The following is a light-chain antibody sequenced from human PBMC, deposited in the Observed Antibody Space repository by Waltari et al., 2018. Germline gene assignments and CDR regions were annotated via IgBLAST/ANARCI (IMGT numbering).Light chain of an antibody. CDR2: EVN. J-gene: IGLJ3*02. Sequence: QSALTQPASVSGSPGQSITISCTGTSSDFGHYNLVSWYQQHPGKAPKLMIYEVNKRSSGVSNRYSGFRSGNTASLTISGLQAEDEADYYCCSYAGSIPVVFGGGTKLTVL. CDR3: CSYAGSIPVV. V-gene: IGLV2-23*02. CDR1: SSDFGHYNL.